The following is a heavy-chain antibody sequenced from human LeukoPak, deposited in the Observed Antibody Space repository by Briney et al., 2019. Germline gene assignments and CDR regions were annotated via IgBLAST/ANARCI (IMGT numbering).Heavy chain of an antibody. CDR2: IYYSGST. Sequence: SETLSLTCTVSGGSISSYYWSWIRQPPGKGLEWIGYIYYSGSTNYNPSLKSRVTISVDTSKNQFSLKLSSVTAADTAVYYCARGAAAGMGYYYYGMDIWGQGTTVTVSS. J-gene: IGHJ6*02. CDR3: ARGAAAGMGYYYYGMDI. CDR1: GGSISSYY. V-gene: IGHV4-59*01. D-gene: IGHD6-13*01.